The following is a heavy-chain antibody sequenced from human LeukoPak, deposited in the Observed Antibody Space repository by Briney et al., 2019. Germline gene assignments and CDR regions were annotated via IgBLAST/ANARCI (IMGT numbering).Heavy chain of an antibody. Sequence: GGSLRLSRAASGFTFTIVAMSCGREAPGRGLGWVSAISGSGGSTYCADAVKGRFTISRDNSKNTLYLQMNSLRAEDTGVYYCAKSINSYSSGWDYFDYWGQGTLVTVSS. J-gene: IGHJ4*02. CDR1: GFTFTIVA. D-gene: IGHD6-19*01. CDR3: AKSINSYSSGWDYFDY. CDR2: ISGSGGST. V-gene: IGHV3-23*01.